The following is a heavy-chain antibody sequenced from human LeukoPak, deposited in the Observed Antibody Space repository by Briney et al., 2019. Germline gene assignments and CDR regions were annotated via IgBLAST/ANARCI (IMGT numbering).Heavy chain of an antibody. V-gene: IGHV3-48*04. CDR1: GVTFSSYS. J-gene: IGHJ6*02. CDR2: ISSSSSTI. CDR3: ARGPVGGVSYNYYHGMDV. D-gene: IGHD3-16*01. Sequence: GGSLRLSCAASGVTFSSYSMNWVRQAPGKGLEWVSYISSSSSTIYYADSVKGRFTISRDNAKNTLYLQMNSLRVEDTAVYYCARGPVGGVSYNYYHGMDVWGPGTTVTVSS.